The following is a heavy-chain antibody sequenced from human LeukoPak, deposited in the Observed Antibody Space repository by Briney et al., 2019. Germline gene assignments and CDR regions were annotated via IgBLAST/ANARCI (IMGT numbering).Heavy chain of an antibody. CDR2: ISGAGGST. D-gene: IGHD3-10*01. CDR1: GFTFSSYA. CDR3: AKHFGSGDYYNFFDD. Sequence: GGPLRLSCAASGFTFSSYAMSWVRQAPGKGLEWVSSISGAGGSTYYADSVKGRFTISRDNSKDTLFLQMNSLRAEDTALYYCAKHFGSGDYYNFFDDWGQGTLVSVSS. V-gene: IGHV3-23*01. J-gene: IGHJ4*02.